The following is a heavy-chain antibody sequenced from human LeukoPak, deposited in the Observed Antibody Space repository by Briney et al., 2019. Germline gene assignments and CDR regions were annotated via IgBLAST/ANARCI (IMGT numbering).Heavy chain of an antibody. D-gene: IGHD5-24*01. Sequence: ASVKVSCKASGYTFTSYDINWVRQATGQGLERMGWMNPNGGNTGYAQKFQGRVTMTRNTSISTAYMELSSLRSEDTAVYYCARASRDGYKDYWGQGTLVTVSS. J-gene: IGHJ4*02. V-gene: IGHV1-8*01. CDR1: GYTFTSYD. CDR3: ARASRDGYKDY. CDR2: MNPNGGNT.